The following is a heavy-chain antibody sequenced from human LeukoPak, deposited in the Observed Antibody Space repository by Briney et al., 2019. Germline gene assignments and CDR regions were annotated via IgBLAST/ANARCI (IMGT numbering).Heavy chain of an antibody. Sequence: GGSLRLSCAASEFTFSSYGMSWVRQAPGKGLEWVSSISGSGGSTQYADFVQGRFAISRDNSKNTLYLQMNSLRVEDTAVYFCARDPNGDYIGTFDMWGRGTMVSVSS. D-gene: IGHD4-17*01. J-gene: IGHJ3*02. CDR2: ISGSGGST. CDR3: ARDPNGDYIGTFDM. CDR1: EFTFSSYG. V-gene: IGHV3-23*01.